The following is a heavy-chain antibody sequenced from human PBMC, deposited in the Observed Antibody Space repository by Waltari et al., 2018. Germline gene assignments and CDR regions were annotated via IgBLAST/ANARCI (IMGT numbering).Heavy chain of an antibody. V-gene: IGHV1-69-2*01. CDR1: GYTFTDYY. D-gene: IGHD3-22*01. CDR3: ATVPVGDSSGYRSPNHAFDI. CDR2: VDPEDGET. Sequence: EVQLVQSGAEVKKPGATVKISCKVSGYTFTDYYLHSVQQAPGKGLEWMGLVDPEDGETIYAEKFQGRFTITADTSTDTAYMELSSLRSEDTAVYYCATVPVGDSSGYRSPNHAFDIWGQGTMVTVSS. J-gene: IGHJ3*02.